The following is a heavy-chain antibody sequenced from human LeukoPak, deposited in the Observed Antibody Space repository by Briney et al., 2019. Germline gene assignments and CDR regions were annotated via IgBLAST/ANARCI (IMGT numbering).Heavy chain of an antibody. CDR2: IIPVFGTP. Sequence: SVKVSCKVSGGTFNTYAISWVRQAPGQGLEWMGGIIPVFGTPDYAQKFQDRVTITADRSTKTVYMELSSLQAEDTAVYYCARRGQTQGFDPWGQGTLVTVSS. J-gene: IGHJ5*02. CDR1: GGTFNTYA. CDR3: ARRGQTQGFDP. V-gene: IGHV1-69*06.